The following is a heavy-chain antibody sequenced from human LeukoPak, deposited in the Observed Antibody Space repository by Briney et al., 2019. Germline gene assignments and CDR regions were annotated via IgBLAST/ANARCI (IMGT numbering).Heavy chain of an antibody. Sequence: SETLSLTCTVSGDPISDYCWTWIRQPAGKGLEWIGRIYGNGSTNYNPSLKSRVAMSIDTSKMQFSLKLRSVTAADTAVYYCAREREGDDYSNYVYYYYYYMDVWGKGTTVTVSS. CDR2: IYGNGST. CDR3: AREREGDDYSNYVYYYYYYMDV. CDR1: GDPISDYC. D-gene: IGHD4-11*01. J-gene: IGHJ6*03. V-gene: IGHV4-4*07.